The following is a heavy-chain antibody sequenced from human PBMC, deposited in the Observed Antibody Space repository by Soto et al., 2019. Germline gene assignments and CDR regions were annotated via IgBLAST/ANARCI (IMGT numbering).Heavy chain of an antibody. D-gene: IGHD1-26*01. J-gene: IGHJ3*01. CDR3: TTGDRGAFDL. CDR1: GFTFSYYW. V-gene: IGHV3-74*01. Sequence: EVQLVESGGGLVQPGVSLRLSCAASGFTFSYYWMHWVRQAPGKGLVWVSRIHSDGSSTTYADSVKGRFTISRDNARNTVYLKMNSLRVEDTAGYYCTTGDRGAFDLWDQGTVVTVSS. CDR2: IHSDGSST.